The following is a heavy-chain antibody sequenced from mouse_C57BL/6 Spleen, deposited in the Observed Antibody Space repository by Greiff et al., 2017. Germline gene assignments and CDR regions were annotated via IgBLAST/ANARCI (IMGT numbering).Heavy chain of an antibody. V-gene: IGHV1-15*01. D-gene: IGHD2-1*01. J-gene: IGHJ3*01. CDR1: GYTFTDYE. CDR3: AYGSYGAWFAY. CDR2: IDPETGGT. Sequence: QVQLQQSGAELVRPGASVTLSCKASGYTFTDYEMHWVKQTPVHGLEWIGAIDPETGGTTYNQKFKGKAILTADKSSSTAYMELRSLTSEDSAVYYCAYGSYGAWFAYWGQGTLVTVSA.